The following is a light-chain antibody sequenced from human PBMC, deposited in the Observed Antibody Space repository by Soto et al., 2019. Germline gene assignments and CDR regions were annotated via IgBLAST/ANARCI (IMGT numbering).Light chain of an antibody. CDR2: GAA. CDR3: QQRSNWPPIT. Sequence: EIVITQSPATLSVSPGERVALACRASQSVFSSLAWYQQKPGQAPRLLIYGAATRATGIPARFSGGGSWTKYTLTISSLQPADFSAYYCQQRSNWPPITFGQGTRLEIK. J-gene: IGKJ5*01. CDR1: QSVFSS. V-gene: IGKV3-15*01.